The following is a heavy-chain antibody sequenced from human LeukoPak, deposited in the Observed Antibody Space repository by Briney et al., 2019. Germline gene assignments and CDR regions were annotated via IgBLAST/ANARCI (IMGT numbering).Heavy chain of an antibody. Sequence: ASVKVSCKASGYTFTSYDINWVRQATGQGLEWMGWMNPNSGNTGYAQKFQGRVTMTRNTSISTAYMELRSLRSDDTAVYYCARGTVSGQDYYYMDVWGKGTTVTVSS. V-gene: IGHV1-8*01. D-gene: IGHD2-15*01. CDR3: ARGTVSGQDYYYMDV. J-gene: IGHJ6*03. CDR1: GYTFTSYD. CDR2: MNPNSGNT.